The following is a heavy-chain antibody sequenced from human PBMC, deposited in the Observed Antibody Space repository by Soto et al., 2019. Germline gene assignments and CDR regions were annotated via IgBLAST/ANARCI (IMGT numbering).Heavy chain of an antibody. J-gene: IGHJ4*02. CDR1: GYTFTSYG. D-gene: IGHD3-3*01. CDR3: ARVIWSGYSGYFDY. Sequence: GASVKVSCKASGYTFTSYGISWVRQAPGQGLEWMGWISAYNGDTNYAQKLQGRVTMTTDTSTSTAYMELRSLRSDDTAVYYCARVIWSGYSGYFDYWGQGTLVTVSS. V-gene: IGHV1-18*01. CDR2: ISAYNGDT.